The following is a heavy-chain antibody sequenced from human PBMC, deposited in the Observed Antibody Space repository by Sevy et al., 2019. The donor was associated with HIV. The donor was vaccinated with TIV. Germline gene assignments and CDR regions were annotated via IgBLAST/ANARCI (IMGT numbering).Heavy chain of an antibody. J-gene: IGHJ5*02. V-gene: IGHV2-5*02. CDR3: ARSDYGDYVKWFDP. D-gene: IGHD4-17*01. CDR1: GFSLSTSGVG. CDR2: VNWDDDK. Sequence: SGPTLVNPTQTLMLTCTFSGFSLSTSGVGEGWIRQPPGKALEWLAFVNWDDDKRYSPSLKSRLTISKDTSKNQVVITMTNMHPVDTATYYCARSDYGDYVKWFDPWGQGILVTVSS.